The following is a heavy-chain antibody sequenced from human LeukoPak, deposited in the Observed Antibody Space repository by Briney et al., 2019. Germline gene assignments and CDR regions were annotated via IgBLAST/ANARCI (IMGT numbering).Heavy chain of an antibody. CDR1: GFTFSSYW. Sequence: GGSLRLSCAASGFTFSSYWMSWVRQAPGKGLEWVANIKQDGSEKYYVDSVKGRFTISRDNAKNSLYLQMNSLRAEDTAVYYCARGQQGDYVRRFDYWAREPWSPSPQ. D-gene: IGHD4-17*01. CDR3: ARGQQGDYVRRFDY. CDR2: IKQDGSEK. V-gene: IGHV3-7*01. J-gene: IGHJ4*02.